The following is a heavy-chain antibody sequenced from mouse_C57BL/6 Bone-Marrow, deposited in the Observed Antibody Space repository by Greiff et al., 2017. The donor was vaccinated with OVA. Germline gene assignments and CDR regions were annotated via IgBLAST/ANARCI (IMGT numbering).Heavy chain of an antibody. V-gene: IGHV2-2*01. J-gene: IGHJ3*01. CDR3: ASPPIYYYGSSSWFAY. CDR1: GFSLTSYG. Sequence: VQLQQSGPGLVQPSQSLSITCTVSGFSLTSYGVHWVRQSPGKGLEWLGVIWSGGSTDYNAAFISRLSISKDNSKSQVFFKMNSLQADDTAIYYCASPPIYYYGSSSWFAYWGQGTLVTVSA. D-gene: IGHD1-1*01. CDR2: IWSGGST.